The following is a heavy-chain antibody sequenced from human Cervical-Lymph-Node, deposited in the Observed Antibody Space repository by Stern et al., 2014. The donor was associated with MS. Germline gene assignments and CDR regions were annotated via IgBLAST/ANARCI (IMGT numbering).Heavy chain of an antibody. D-gene: IGHD1-1*01. CDR2: ITNVGST. Sequence: EVQLVESGGGVIQPGGSLRLSCTASGFTVSRDYMTCVLQAPGKGLEWVSLITNVGSTFYTDSVKGRFTISRDDSKNTVYLHMTSLRAEDTAMYYCARDTSSPERSDWWGQGTLVTVSS. J-gene: IGHJ4*02. CDR1: GFTVSRDY. V-gene: IGHV3-53*01. CDR3: ARDTSSPERSDW.